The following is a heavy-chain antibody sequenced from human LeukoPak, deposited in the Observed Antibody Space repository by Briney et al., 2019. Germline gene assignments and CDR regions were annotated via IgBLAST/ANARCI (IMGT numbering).Heavy chain of an antibody. Sequence: GSLRLSCAASGFTFSSYAMHWVRKAPGKGLEWVAVISYDGSNKYYADSVKGRFTISRDNSKNTLYLQMNSLRAEDTAVYYCAKSVVVVAASAGDWFDPWGQGTLVIVSS. CDR2: ISYDGSNK. D-gene: IGHD2-15*01. V-gene: IGHV3-30*04. J-gene: IGHJ5*02. CDR1: GFTFSSYA. CDR3: AKSVVVVAASAGDWFDP.